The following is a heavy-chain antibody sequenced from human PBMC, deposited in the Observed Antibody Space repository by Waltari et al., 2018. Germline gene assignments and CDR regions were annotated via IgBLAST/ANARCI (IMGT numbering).Heavy chain of an antibody. CDR1: GLTFSSPW. J-gene: IGHJ4*02. D-gene: IGHD1-7*01. V-gene: IGHV3-74*01. CDR2: ITPDGTIT. CDR3: ATAGNYRFDH. Sequence: EVQLVESGGTLVQPGASLRPSRAASGLTFSSPWRSRGRQGPGEGLVWVSRITPDGTITDYADSVKGRFTISRDNAKNTLYLQMNSLGGEDTAVYYCATAGNYRFDHWGQGTLVTVSS.